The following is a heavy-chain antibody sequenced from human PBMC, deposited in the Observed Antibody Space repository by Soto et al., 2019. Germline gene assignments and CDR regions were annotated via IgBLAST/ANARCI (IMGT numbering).Heavy chain of an antibody. J-gene: IGHJ4*02. Sequence: QVQLVQSGAEVKKPGASVKVSCKASGYTFTNYGIAWVRQAPGQGLEWMGWISPYSGKTDYRQNLQGRVTMTADTSXXTAYMELRSLRSDDTAVYYCTRDRLTLTTSLIFDFWVQGTLVTVSS. D-gene: IGHD3-9*01. CDR1: GYTFTNYG. V-gene: IGHV1-18*01. CDR2: ISPYSGKT. CDR3: TRDRLTLTTSLIFDF.